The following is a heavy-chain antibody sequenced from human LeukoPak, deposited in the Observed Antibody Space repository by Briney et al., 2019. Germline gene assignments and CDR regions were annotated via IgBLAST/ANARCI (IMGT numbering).Heavy chain of an antibody. CDR1: GGTFSSYA. CDR2: IIPIFGTA. J-gene: IGHJ4*02. D-gene: IGHD1-7*01. CDR3: ARWHNWNYVAYFDY. Sequence: SSAKVSCKASGGTFSSYAISWVRQAPGQGLEWMGGIIPIFGTANYAQKFQGRVTITADESTSTAYLELSSLRSEDTAVYYCARWHNWNYVAYFDYRGQGTLVTVSS. V-gene: IGHV1-69*13.